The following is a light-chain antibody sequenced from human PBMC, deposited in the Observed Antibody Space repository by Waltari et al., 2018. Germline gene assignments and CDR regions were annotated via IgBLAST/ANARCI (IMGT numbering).Light chain of an antibody. CDR2: AAS. J-gene: IGKJ1*01. Sequence: DIQMTQSPPSLSASVGDRVTITCRASQFVSKYLHWYEQKPGKAPRLLIYAASTLQTGVPSRFSGSGYGRDFTLTITSLQPEYIATYYCQQTYSAARTFGPGTRVEIK. V-gene: IGKV1-39*01. CDR3: QQTYSAART. CDR1: QFVSKY.